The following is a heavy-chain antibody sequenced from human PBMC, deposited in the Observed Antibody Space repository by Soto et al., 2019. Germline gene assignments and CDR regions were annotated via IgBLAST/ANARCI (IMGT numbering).Heavy chain of an antibody. V-gene: IGHV3-48*02. J-gene: IGHJ5*02. Sequence: EVQLVESGGGLAQPGGSLRLSCAASGFTFSTYSMNWVRQAPGKGLEWISYISYTSTTIYYADSVRGRFTISRDNDKNSLFLQMNSLRDEDTAVYYCARDNGLAGSFDPWGQGTLVTVSS. D-gene: IGHD2-21*01. CDR2: ISYTSTTI. CDR1: GFTFSTYS. CDR3: ARDNGLAGSFDP.